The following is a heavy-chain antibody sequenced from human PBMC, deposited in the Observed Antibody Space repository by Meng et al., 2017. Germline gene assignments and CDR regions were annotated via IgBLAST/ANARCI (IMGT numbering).Heavy chain of an antibody. J-gene: IGHJ3*02. CDR1: GFTFSDYY. CDR2: ISGSGTAI. D-gene: IGHD6-13*01. V-gene: IGHV3-11*04. Sequence: VRVGGAGGGWLKPGGAFRLPCPASGFTFSDYYMTWIRQAPGKGLEWVSYISGSGTAISYADSVKGRFTISRDNAKNSLYLQMNSLRAEDTAVYYCAGSIAAPGGFNIWGQGTMVTVSS. CDR3: AGSIAAPGGFNI.